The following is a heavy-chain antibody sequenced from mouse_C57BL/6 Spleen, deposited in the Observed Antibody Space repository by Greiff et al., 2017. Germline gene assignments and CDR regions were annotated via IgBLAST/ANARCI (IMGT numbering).Heavy chain of an antibody. Sequence: EVKLMESGGDLVKPGGSLKLSCAASGFTFSSYGMSWVRQTPDKRLEWVATISSGGSYTYYPDSVKGRFTISRDNAKNTLYLQMSSLKSEDTAMYYCARHKDYGSVRGNWYVDVWGTGTTVTVSS. D-gene: IGHD1-1*01. CDR3: ARHKDYGSVRGNWYVDV. J-gene: IGHJ1*03. V-gene: IGHV5-6*01. CDR1: GFTFSSYG. CDR2: ISSGGSYT.